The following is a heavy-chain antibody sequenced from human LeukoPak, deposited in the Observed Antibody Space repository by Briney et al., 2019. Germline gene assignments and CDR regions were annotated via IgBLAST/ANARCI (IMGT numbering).Heavy chain of an antibody. CDR1: GFTFSSYA. J-gene: IGHJ4*02. CDR2: ISGSGGST. CDR3: AKAAALYCSSTSCYMGAYFDY. Sequence: GGSLRLSCAASGFTFSSYAMSWVRQAPGKGLEWVSAISGSGGSTYYADSVKGRFTISRDNSKNTLYLQMNSLRAEDTAVYYCAKAAALYCSSTSCYMGAYFDYWGQGTLVTVSS. V-gene: IGHV3-23*01. D-gene: IGHD2-2*02.